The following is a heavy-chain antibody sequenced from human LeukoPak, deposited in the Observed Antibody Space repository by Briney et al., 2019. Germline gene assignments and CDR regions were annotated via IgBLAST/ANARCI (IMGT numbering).Heavy chain of an antibody. CDR1: GYTFTSYY. CDR3: ARDRRYSSSWYPKFDY. Sequence: APVTVSCKASGYTFTSYYMHWVRQAPGQGLEWMGIINPSGGSTSYAQKFQGRVTMTRDMSTSTVYMELSSLRSEDTAVYYCARDRRYSSSWYPKFDYWGQGTLVTVSS. V-gene: IGHV1-46*01. D-gene: IGHD6-13*01. J-gene: IGHJ4*02. CDR2: INPSGGST.